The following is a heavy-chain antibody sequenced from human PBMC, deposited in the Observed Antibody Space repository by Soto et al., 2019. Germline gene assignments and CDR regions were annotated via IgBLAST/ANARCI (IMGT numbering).Heavy chain of an antibody. CDR2: INPKSGYT. CDR3: ARYTGSNSLFDS. D-gene: IGHD1-26*01. CDR1: GYTFTGDY. Sequence: QVQLVQSGAEVKKPGASVSVSCKASGYTFTGDYLHWVRQAPGQGLEWMARINPKSGYTKSAQKFQARVTLTRDTSISTAYMELRRLRSEDTAVYFCARYTGSNSLFDSWGQGTLVTVSS. J-gene: IGHJ4*02. V-gene: IGHV1-2*02.